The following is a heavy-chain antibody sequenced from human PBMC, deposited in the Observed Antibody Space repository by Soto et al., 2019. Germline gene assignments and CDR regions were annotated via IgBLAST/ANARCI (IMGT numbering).Heavy chain of an antibody. J-gene: IGHJ4*02. V-gene: IGHV1-18*01. CDR2: ISAYNGNT. Sequence: QVQLVQSGAEVKKPGASVKVSCRASGYIFTNYDITWVRQAPGQGLEWMGWISAYNGNTNYTQKFQGRVTMTTYASTSTAYMELRSLRSDDTAIYYCARGGDGYDLTDWGQGTLVTVSS. CDR3: ARGGDGYDLTD. CDR1: GYIFTNYD. D-gene: IGHD5-12*01.